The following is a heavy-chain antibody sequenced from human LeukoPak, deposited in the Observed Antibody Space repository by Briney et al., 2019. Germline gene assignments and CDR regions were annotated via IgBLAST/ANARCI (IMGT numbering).Heavy chain of an antibody. CDR2: INHSGST. CDR3: ARGATQAYCGGDCPNFDY. Sequence: KPSETLSLTCAVYGGSFSGYYWSWIRQPPGKGLEWIGEINHSGSTNYNPSFKSRVTISVDTSKNQFSLKLSSVTAADTAVYYCARGATQAYCGGDCPNFDYWGQGTLVTVSS. CDR1: GGSFSGYY. V-gene: IGHV4-34*01. J-gene: IGHJ4*02. D-gene: IGHD2-21*02.